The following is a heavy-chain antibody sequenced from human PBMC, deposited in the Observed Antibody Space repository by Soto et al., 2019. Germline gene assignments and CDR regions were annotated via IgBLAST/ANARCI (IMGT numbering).Heavy chain of an antibody. CDR2: ISASNGDT. D-gene: IGHD3-16*01. CDR1: GYTFTNHG. Sequence: QVELVQSGVEVKKPGASVKVSCKASGYTFTNHGLSWVRQAPGQGLEWMGWISASNGDTYYAQKFLGRVTVTTDTSTSTGYMERRSLTAEDRAVYYWARMFGGSKSDCYYYMYVWCKGTTVIVSS. J-gene: IGHJ6*03. V-gene: IGHV1-18*04. CDR3: ARMFGGSKSDCYYYMYV.